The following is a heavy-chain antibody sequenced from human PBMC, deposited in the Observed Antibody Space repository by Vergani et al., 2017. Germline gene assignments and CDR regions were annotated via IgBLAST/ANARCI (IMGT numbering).Heavy chain of an antibody. CDR1: GGTFSSYT. CDR3: ASLKATTSQNFDY. V-gene: IGHV1-69*02. CDR2: IIPILGIA. D-gene: IGHD5-12*01. Sequence: QVQLVQSGAEVKKPGSSVKVSCKASGGTFSSYTISWVRQAPGQGLEWMGRIIPILGIANNAQKFQGRVTITAAKSTSTAYMELSSLRSEDTAVYYCASLKATTSQNFDYWGQGTLVTVSS. J-gene: IGHJ4*02.